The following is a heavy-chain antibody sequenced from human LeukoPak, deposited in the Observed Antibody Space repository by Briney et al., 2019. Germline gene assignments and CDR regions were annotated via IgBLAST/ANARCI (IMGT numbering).Heavy chain of an antibody. CDR2: INWNGGST. D-gene: IGHD3-16*02. Sequence: GGSLRLSCAASGFTFDDYGMSWVRQAPGKGLEWVSGINWNGGSTGYADSVKGRFTISRDNAKNSLYLQMNSLRAEDTAVYYCARDEGYDYVWGSYRSLDYWGQGTLVTVSS. J-gene: IGHJ4*02. V-gene: IGHV3-20*04. CDR3: ARDEGYDYVWGSYRSLDY. CDR1: GFTFDDYG.